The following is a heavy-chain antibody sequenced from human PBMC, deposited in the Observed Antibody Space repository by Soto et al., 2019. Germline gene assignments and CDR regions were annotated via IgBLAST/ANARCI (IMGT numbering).Heavy chain of an antibody. V-gene: IGHV3-33*01. CDR1: GFTFSSYG. Sequence: GGSLRLSCAASGFTFSSYGMHWVRQAPGKGLEWVAVIWYDGSNKYYADSVKGRFTISRDNSKNTLYLQMNSLRAEDTAVYYCARDRAAAGYFDYWGQGTLVTVSS. CDR2: IWYDGSNK. CDR3: ARDRAAAGYFDY. J-gene: IGHJ4*02. D-gene: IGHD6-13*01.